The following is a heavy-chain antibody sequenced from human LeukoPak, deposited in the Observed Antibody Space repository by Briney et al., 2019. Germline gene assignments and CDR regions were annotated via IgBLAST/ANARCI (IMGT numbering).Heavy chain of an antibody. CDR3: AKGIDSGRYWADY. CDR1: GFTLSSYG. CDR2: ISYDGSDK. V-gene: IGHV3-30*18. J-gene: IGHJ4*02. Sequence: GGSLRLSCAASGFTLSSYGMHWVRQAPGKGLEWVAVISYDGSDKNYADSVKGRFTIFRDNSKSTLYLQMNSLRAEDTAVYYCAKGIDSGRYWADYWGQGTLLTVSS. D-gene: IGHD3-22*01.